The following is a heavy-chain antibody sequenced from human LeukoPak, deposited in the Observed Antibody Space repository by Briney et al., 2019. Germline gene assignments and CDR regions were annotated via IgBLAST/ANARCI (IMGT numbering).Heavy chain of an antibody. Sequence: SETLSLTCTVSGGSISSSSYYWGWIRQPPGKGLEWIGSIYYSGSTYYNPSLKSRVTISVDTSKNQFSLKLSSVTAADTAVYYCARCRGGSPFYYYYMDVWGKGTTVTVSS. V-gene: IGHV4-39*01. CDR1: GGSISSSSYY. CDR2: IYYSGST. J-gene: IGHJ6*03. CDR3: ARCRGGSPFYYYYMDV. D-gene: IGHD1-26*01.